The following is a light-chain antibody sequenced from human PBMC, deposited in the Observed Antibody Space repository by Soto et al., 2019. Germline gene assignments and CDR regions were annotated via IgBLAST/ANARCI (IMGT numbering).Light chain of an antibody. Sequence: QSVLTQPPSASGSPGQSVTISCTGTTSDVGGYNYVSWYQQHPGKAPKLLVYDVDKRPSGVPDRFSGSKSGNTASLTVSGLQAEDEADYYCAAWDDSLNGWVFGGGTKLTVL. V-gene: IGLV2-8*01. J-gene: IGLJ3*02. CDR1: TSDVGGYNY. CDR3: AAWDDSLNGWV. CDR2: DVD.